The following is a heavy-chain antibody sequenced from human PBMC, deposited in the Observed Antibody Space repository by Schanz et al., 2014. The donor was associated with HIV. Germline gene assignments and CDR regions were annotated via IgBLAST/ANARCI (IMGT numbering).Heavy chain of an antibody. V-gene: IGHV3-33*01. Sequence: QEQLVESGGGVVQPGRSLRLSCAASGFTYRNYGMHWVRQAPGKGLEWVAVIWVDGTSKFYADSVKGRFIISRDNSKNTLYLDINSLRAEDTAVYYCARVFGRTYGLPDYWGQGTLVTVSS. CDR3: ARVFGRTYGLPDY. D-gene: IGHD3-10*01. CDR1: GFTYRNYG. J-gene: IGHJ4*02. CDR2: IWVDGTSK.